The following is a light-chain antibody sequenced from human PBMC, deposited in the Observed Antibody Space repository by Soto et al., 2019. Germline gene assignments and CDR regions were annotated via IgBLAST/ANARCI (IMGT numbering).Light chain of an antibody. CDR1: QSIGLA. Sequence: EIVLTQSPATLSLSPGERATLSCRASQSIGLAIAWYQQKPGQAPRLLIYAAATRATGIPARFSGSGSGTEFTLTISSLKSEDFAIYYCQQYNNWPLITFGQGTRLEI. CDR2: AAA. V-gene: IGKV3-15*01. CDR3: QQYNNWPLIT. J-gene: IGKJ5*01.